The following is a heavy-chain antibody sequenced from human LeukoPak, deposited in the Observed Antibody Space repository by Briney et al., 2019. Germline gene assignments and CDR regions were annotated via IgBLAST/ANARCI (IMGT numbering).Heavy chain of an antibody. J-gene: IGHJ5*02. CDR1: GYNFANYW. CDR2: IYPGDSDT. D-gene: IGHD1-7*01. V-gene: IGHV5-51*01. Sequence: NLGESLKISCRGSGYNFANYWIGWVRQMPGKGLEWMGIIYPGDSDTRYSPSFQGQVIISADKSISTAYLQWCSLKASDTAMYYCATRNENYEWFDPWGQGTLVTVSS. CDR3: ATRNENYEWFDP.